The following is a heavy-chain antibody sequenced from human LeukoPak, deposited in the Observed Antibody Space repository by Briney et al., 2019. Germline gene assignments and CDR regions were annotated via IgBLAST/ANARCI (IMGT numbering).Heavy chain of an antibody. J-gene: IGHJ4*02. CDR1: GYTFTSYA. V-gene: IGHV1-3*01. CDR3: ARDLGAMVTGYFDY. CDR2: TNAGNGNT. Sequence: ASVKVSCKASGYTFTSYAMHWVRQAPGQRLEWMGWTNAGNGNTKYSQKFQGRVTITRDTSASTAYMELSSLRSEDTAVYYCARDLGAMVTGYFDYWGQGTLVTVSS. D-gene: IGHD5-18*01.